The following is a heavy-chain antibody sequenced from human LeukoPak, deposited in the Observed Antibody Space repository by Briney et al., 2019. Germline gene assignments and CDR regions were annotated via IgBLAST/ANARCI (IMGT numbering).Heavy chain of an antibody. D-gene: IGHD3-22*01. CDR2: INPNSGGT. CDR3: ARAISRSITMIVVVTPAFDI. CDR1: GYTFTGYY. V-gene: IGHV1-2*02. J-gene: IGHJ3*02. Sequence: ASVKVSCTASGYTFTGYYMHWVRQAPGQGLEWMGWINPNSGGTNYAQKFQGRVTMTRDTSISTAYMELSRLRSDDTAVYYCARAISRSITMIVVVTPAFDIWGQGTMVTVSS.